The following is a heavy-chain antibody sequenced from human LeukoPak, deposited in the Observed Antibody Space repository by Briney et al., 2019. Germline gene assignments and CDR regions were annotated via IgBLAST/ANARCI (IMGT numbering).Heavy chain of an antibody. CDR2: ISGSGGST. V-gene: IGHV3-23*01. J-gene: IGHJ4*02. D-gene: IGHD3-10*01. CDR1: GFTFSSYG. Sequence: GGSLGLSCAASGFTFSSYGMSWVRQAPGKGLEWVSAISGSGGSTYYADSVKGRFTISRDNSKNTLYLQMNSLRAEDTAVYYCAKMRDYGSGSYRVFDYWGQGTLVTVSS. CDR3: AKMRDYGSGSYRVFDY.